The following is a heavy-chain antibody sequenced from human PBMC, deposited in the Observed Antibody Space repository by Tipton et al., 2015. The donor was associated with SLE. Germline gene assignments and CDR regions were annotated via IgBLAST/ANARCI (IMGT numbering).Heavy chain of an antibody. Sequence: SLRLSCTASGFTFGDYVMSWVRQAPGKGLGWVGFIRSKAYGGTTEYAASVKGRVNISRDDSKSIAYLQLNSLKTEDTAVYYCTRDLGYCSSSRCDYFYGMDVWGQGTTVTVSS. V-gene: IGHV3-49*04. CDR3: TRDLGYCSSSRCDYFYGMDV. J-gene: IGHJ6*02. CDR1: GFTFGDYV. D-gene: IGHD2-2*01. CDR2: IRSKAYGGTT.